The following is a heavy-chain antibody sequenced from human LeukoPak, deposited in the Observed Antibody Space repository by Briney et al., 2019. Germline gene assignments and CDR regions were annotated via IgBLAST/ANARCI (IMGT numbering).Heavy chain of an antibody. CDR2: IYFTGST. J-gene: IGHJ4*02. V-gene: IGHV4-39*01. CDR1: GGSISSSSYY. D-gene: IGHD2-2*01. Sequence: PSETLSLTCTVSGGSISSSSYYWGWIRQPPGKGLEWIGSIYFTGSTYYSPSLKSRVTISVDTSKNQFSLKLSSVTAADTAVYYCARKPSTSWPIDYWGQGTLVTVSS. CDR3: ARKPSTSWPIDY.